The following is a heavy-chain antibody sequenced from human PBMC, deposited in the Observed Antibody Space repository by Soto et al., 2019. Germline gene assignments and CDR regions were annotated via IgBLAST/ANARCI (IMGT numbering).Heavy chain of an antibody. CDR1: GGSISSGGYS. V-gene: IGHV4-30-2*01. CDR3: ARAGGLGAVAVDY. Sequence: QLQLQESGSGLVKPSQTLSLTCAVSGGSISSGGYSWSWIRQPPGKGLEWIGYIYHSGSTYYNPSLKSRVSISVDRSKNQYSLKLRSVTAADTAVYYCARAGGLGAVAVDYWGQGTLVTVSS. J-gene: IGHJ4*02. D-gene: IGHD6-19*01. CDR2: IYHSGST.